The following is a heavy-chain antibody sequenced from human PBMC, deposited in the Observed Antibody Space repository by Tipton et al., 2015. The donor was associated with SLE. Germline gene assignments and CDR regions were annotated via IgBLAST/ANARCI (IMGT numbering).Heavy chain of an antibody. CDR2: ISYSGTT. Sequence: TLSLTCTLSGGSITSGGYYWTWIRQHPGKGLAWIGYISYSGTTYYNPSLKSRLRTSVDTSRNQFSLKMYSVTAADTALYYCARVRGYGDYVDYWGQGTLVTVSS. CDR3: ARVRGYGDYVDY. CDR1: GGSITSGGYY. D-gene: IGHD4-17*01. J-gene: IGHJ4*02. V-gene: IGHV4-31*03.